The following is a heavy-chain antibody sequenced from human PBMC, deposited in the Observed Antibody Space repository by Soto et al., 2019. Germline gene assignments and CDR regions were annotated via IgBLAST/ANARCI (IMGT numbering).Heavy chain of an antibody. D-gene: IGHD3-22*01. CDR2: VFHSGTA. CDR3: ARDPHYYYNNRDYVVY. J-gene: IGHJ4*02. CDR1: GFSINSGGF. V-gene: IGHV4-38-2*02. Sequence: SETLSLTCAVSGFSINSGGFWGWIRQPPGKGLEWIGSVFHSGTAYYNPSLKSRVIISVDTSKNQFSLDLNSVTAADTAVYFCARDPHYYYNNRDYVVYWGRGILVTVSS.